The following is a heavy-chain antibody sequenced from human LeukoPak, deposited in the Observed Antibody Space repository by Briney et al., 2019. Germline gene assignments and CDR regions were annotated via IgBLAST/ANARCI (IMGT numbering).Heavy chain of an antibody. CDR1: GFTFRGYT. J-gene: IGHJ4*02. D-gene: IGHD6-13*01. CDR2: ISWDGNKK. V-gene: IGHV3-30*04. Sequence: GGSLRLSCGASGFTFRGYTMHWVRQAPGKGLQWVAVISWDGNKKFYADSVEGRFTISRDNSKNTLSLQMSSLRLGDTALYYCAREGGNSTSWGYFDYWGQGTLVTVSS. CDR3: AREGGNSTSWGYFDY.